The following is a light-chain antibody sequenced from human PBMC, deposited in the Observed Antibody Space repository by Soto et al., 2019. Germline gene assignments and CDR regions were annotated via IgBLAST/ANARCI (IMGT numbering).Light chain of an antibody. CDR3: QQYGHSPQMYA. CDR1: QSVTSNY. CDR2: GSS. J-gene: IGKJ2*01. Sequence: EIVLTQSPGTLSLSSGERATLSCRASQSVTSNYLAWYQQKPGQAPSLLIYGSSTRAAGVPDRFSGSGSETDFTLTITRLELEDSAMYYCQQYGHSPQMYAFCQRTKL. V-gene: IGKV3-20*01.